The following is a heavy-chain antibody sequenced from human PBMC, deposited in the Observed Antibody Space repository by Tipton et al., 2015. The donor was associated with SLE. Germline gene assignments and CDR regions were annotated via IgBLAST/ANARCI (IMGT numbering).Heavy chain of an antibody. CDR3: AREWAGSPAAFDI. J-gene: IGHJ3*02. V-gene: IGHV4-61*02. Sequence: TLSLTCTVSGGSISSSSYYWSWIRQPAGKGLEWIGRIYTSGSTNYNPSFKSRVTISVDTSKNQFSLKLSSVTAADTAVYYCAREWAGSPAAFDIWGQGTMVTVSS. D-gene: IGHD1-26*01. CDR1: GGSISSSSYY. CDR2: IYTSGST.